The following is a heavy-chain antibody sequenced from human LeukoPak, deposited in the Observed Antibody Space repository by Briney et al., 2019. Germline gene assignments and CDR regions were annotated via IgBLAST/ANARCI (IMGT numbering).Heavy chain of an antibody. J-gene: IGHJ4*02. CDR3: ARQPSSMTTVTTFDY. V-gene: IGHV4-39*01. CDR1: GGSIGSRIYY. D-gene: IGHD4-11*01. Sequence: SETLSLTCIVSGGSIGSRIYYWGWLRQPPGKGLEWIGSFHYSGTTYYNPSLKSRVTISVDTSKNQFSLKLNSVTAADTAVYYCARQPSSMTTVTTFDYWGQGTLVTVSS. CDR2: FHYSGTT.